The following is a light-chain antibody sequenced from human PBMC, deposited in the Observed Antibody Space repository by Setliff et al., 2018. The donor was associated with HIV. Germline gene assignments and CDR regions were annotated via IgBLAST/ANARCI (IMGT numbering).Light chain of an antibody. CDR3: AAWDDSLNAFEV. CDR2: SNN. J-gene: IGLJ1*01. CDR1: SSNIGSNT. V-gene: IGLV1-44*01. Sequence: QSALTQPPSASGTPGQRVTISCSGSSSNIGSNTVNWYQQLPGTAPKLLIYSNNQRPSGVPDRFSGSKSGTSASLAISGLQSEDEADYYCAAWDDSLNAFEVFGTGTKVTVL.